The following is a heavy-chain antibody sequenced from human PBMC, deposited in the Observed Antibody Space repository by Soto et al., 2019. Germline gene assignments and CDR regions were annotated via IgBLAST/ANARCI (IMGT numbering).Heavy chain of an antibody. J-gene: IGHJ4*02. Sequence: EVQLEESGGTLVQPGGALRLSCAASGLTFSNYWMSWVRQAPGKGLEWVANIKQDGREKYYVHSVRGRFTISRDNAKNSLYLQMSSLRAEDTAVYYCTKVVGLAGQDWGQGTLVTVSS. CDR2: IKQDGREK. V-gene: IGHV3-7*01. CDR1: GLTFSNYW. CDR3: TKVVGLAGQD. D-gene: IGHD6-19*01.